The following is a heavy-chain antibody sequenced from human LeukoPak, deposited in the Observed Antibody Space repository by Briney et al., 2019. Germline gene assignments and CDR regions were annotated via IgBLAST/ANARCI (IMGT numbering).Heavy chain of an antibody. J-gene: IGHJ5*02. CDR2: INHSGST. V-gene: IGHV4-34*01. CDR3: ARGLDWNGRGGWFDP. CDR1: GGSFSGYY. Sequence: PSETLSLTCAVYGGSFSGYYWSWIRQPPGKGLEWIGEINHSGSTNYNPSLKSRVTISVDTSKNQFSLKLSSVTAADTAVYYCARGLDWNGRGGWFDPWGQGTLVTVSS. D-gene: IGHD1-1*01.